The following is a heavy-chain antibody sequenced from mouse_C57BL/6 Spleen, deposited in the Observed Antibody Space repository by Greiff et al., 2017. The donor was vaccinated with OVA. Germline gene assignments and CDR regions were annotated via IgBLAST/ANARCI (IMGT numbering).Heavy chain of an antibody. V-gene: IGHV14-4*01. CDR3: TTNGYPAWFAY. CDR1: GFNIKDDY. CDR2: IDPENGDT. Sequence: DVKLVESGAELVRPGASVKLSCTASGFNIKDDYMHWVKQRPEQGLEWIGWIDPENGDTEYASKFQGKATITADTSSNTAYLQLSSLTSEDTAVYYCTTNGYPAWFAYWGQGTLVTVSA. J-gene: IGHJ3*01. D-gene: IGHD2-2*01.